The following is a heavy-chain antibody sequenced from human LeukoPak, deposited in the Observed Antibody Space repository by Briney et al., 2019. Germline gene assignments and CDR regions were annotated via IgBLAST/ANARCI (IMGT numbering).Heavy chain of an antibody. CDR1: GGYISSYY. J-gene: IGHJ4*02. V-gene: IGHV4-59*01. D-gene: IGHD2-2*01. Sequence: SETLSLTCTVSGGYISSYYGSWIRQPPGKGLEWIGYIFNSGSTNYNPSLKSRVTISVDTSKNQFSLKLSSVTAADTAVYFCALGDCSGTSCYVFDYWGQGTLVTVSS. CDR2: IFNSGST. CDR3: ALGDCSGTSCYVFDY.